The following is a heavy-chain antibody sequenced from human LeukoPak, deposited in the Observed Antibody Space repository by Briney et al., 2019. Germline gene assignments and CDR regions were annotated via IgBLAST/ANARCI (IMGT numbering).Heavy chain of an antibody. CDR3: ARNDGQY. J-gene: IGHJ4*02. Sequence: GGSPRLSCAASGFTFSSYEMNWVRQAPGKGLEWVSYISSSGTTYYADSVKGRFTISRDNSKSSVYLQMSSLRAEDTAVYYCARNDGQYWGQGTLVTVSS. V-gene: IGHV3-48*03. D-gene: IGHD1-1*01. CDR2: ISSSGTT. CDR1: GFTFSSYE.